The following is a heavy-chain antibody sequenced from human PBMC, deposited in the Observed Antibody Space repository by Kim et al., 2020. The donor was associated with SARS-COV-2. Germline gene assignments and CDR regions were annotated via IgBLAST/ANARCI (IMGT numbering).Heavy chain of an antibody. CDR1: GFTFSSYS. J-gene: IGHJ4*02. V-gene: IGHV3-21*01. Sequence: GGSLRLSCAASGFTFSSYSMNWVRQAPGKGLEWVSSISSSSSYIYYADSVKGRFTISRDNAKNSLYLQMNSLRAEDTAVYYCATPHYGSGSYLAFDYWGQGTLVTVSS. CDR3: ATPHYGSGSYLAFDY. D-gene: IGHD3-10*01. CDR2: ISSSSSYI.